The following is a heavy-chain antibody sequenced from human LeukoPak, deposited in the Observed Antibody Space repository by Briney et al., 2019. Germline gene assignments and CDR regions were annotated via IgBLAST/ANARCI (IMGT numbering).Heavy chain of an antibody. CDR2: ISYDGSDK. CDR1: GFSFSSYG. J-gene: IGHJ4*02. V-gene: IGHV3-30*18. Sequence: PGRCLRLSCAASGFSFSSYGMHWVRQAPGKGPEWVAVISYDGSDKQYTESVKGRFTISRDNSKNTLYVQMNSLRVEDTVVYYCAKDPLRHGRPDYWGQGTLVRVSS. CDR3: AKDPLRHGRPDY.